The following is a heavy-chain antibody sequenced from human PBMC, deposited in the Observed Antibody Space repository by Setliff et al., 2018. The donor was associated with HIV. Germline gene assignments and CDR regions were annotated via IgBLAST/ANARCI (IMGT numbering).Heavy chain of an antibody. D-gene: IGHD6-6*01. CDR3: ARVPKTPIAAPYYYYMDV. J-gene: IGHJ6*03. CDR2: VYRSGST. CDR1: QESHF. V-gene: IGHV4-4*07. Sequence: SETLSLTCTQESHFWTWIRQPAGKALEWIGHVYRSGSTKYNPSLKSRVTMSVDTSKNEFSLKVSSVTASDTAMYYCARVPKTPIAAPYYYYMDVWGRGTTVTVSS.